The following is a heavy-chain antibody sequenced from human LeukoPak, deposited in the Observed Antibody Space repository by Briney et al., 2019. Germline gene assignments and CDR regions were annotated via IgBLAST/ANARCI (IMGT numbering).Heavy chain of an antibody. Sequence: PGRSLTLSRAASGFTFISYNINSVRHAPGNRLEWVSSISGSTRTIYYPSSVKGRFTISRDNANNSLYLQMNSLRDEETAMYCCARPRVLGKCVGSSCYAFDIWGQGTMVTVSS. V-gene: IGHV3-48*02. CDR3: ARPRVLGKCVGSSCYAFDI. J-gene: IGHJ3*02. D-gene: IGHD2-15*01. CDR1: GFTFISYN. CDR2: ISGSTRTI.